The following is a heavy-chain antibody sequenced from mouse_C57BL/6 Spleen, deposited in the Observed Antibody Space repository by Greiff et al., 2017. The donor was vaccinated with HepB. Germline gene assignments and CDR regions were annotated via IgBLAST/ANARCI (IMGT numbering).Heavy chain of an antibody. D-gene: IGHD2-4*01. CDR2: INPSTGGT. CDR1: GYSFTGYY. V-gene: IGHV1-42*01. CDR3: ARTYDYDD. J-gene: IGHJ3*01. Sequence: VQLQQSGPELVKPGASVKISCKASGYSFTGYYMNWVKQSPEKSLEWIGEINPSTGGTTYNQKFKAKATLTVDKSSSTAYMQLKSLTSEDSAVYYCARTYDYDDWGQGTLVTVSA.